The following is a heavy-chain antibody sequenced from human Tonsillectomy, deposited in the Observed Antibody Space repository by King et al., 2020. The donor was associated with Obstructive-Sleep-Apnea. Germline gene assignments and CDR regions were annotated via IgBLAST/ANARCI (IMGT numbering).Heavy chain of an antibody. J-gene: IGHJ2*01. CDR2: INAGNGNT. CDR1: GYTFTSYA. Sequence: QEQLVQSGAEVKKPGASVKVSCKASGYTFTSYAMHWLRQAPGQRLEWMGWINAGNGNTKYSQTFQGRVTITRDTSASTAYMELSSLRSEDTAVYYCARDEAPQQLVRGRYWYFDLWGRGTLVTVSS. V-gene: IGHV1-3*01. D-gene: IGHD6-13*01. CDR3: ARDEAPQQLVRGRYWYFDL.